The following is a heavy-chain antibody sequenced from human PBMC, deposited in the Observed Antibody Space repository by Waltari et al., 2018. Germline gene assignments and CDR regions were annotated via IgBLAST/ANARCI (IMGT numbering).Heavy chain of an antibody. Sequence: QLQLQESGSGLVKPSQTLSLTCAVSGGSISSGGYSWSWIRQAPGKGLEWIGYIYHSGRSDSNQSLKSRLTISVDRSKNQFSLNLSSVTAADTAVYYCARGSPFDLWGRGTLVTVSS. CDR3: ARGSPFDL. CDR2: IYHSGRS. D-gene: IGHD1-26*01. CDR1: GGSISSGGYS. V-gene: IGHV4-30-2*01. J-gene: IGHJ2*01.